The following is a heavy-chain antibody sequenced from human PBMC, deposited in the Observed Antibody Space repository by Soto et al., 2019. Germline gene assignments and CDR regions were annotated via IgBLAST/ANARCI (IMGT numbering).Heavy chain of an antibody. D-gene: IGHD6-13*01. CDR2: ISGSGDST. CDR1: GFTFISYA. V-gene: IGHV3-23*01. Sequence: EVQLLESGGGLVQPGGSLRLSCAASGFTFISYAMSWVRQAPGKGLEWVSVISGSGDSTYYADSVRGRFTISRDNSKNTLYLQMNSLRAEDTAVYYCAKDRDGAAAGPTKFYGMDVWGQGTPVTVSS. J-gene: IGHJ6*02. CDR3: AKDRDGAAAGPTKFYGMDV.